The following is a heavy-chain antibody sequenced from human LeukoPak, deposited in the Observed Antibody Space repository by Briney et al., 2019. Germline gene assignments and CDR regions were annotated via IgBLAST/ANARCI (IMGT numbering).Heavy chain of an antibody. V-gene: IGHV4-59*01. CDR1: GGSISSYY. D-gene: IGHD3-22*01. J-gene: IGHJ4*02. CDR2: SYYSGST. CDR3: ARSISWNYYDSSGYYSTYYFDY. Sequence: SETLSLTCTVSGGSISSYYWSWIRQPPGKGLEWIGYSYYSGSTNYNPSLKSRVTISVDTSKNQFSLKLSSVTAADTAVYYCARSISWNYYDSSGYYSTYYFDYWGQGTLVTVSS.